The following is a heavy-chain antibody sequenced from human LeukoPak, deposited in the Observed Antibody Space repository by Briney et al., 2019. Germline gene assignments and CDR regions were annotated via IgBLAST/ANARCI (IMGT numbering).Heavy chain of an antibody. Sequence: GASVKVSCKASGYTFTGYYMHWVRQAPGQGLKWMGWINPNSGGTNYAQKFQGRVTMTRDTSISTAYMELSRLRSDDTAVYYCARAYCSSTSCYTAGYWGQGTLVTVSS. J-gene: IGHJ4*02. CDR2: INPNSGGT. CDR1: GYTFTGYY. D-gene: IGHD2-2*02. V-gene: IGHV1-2*02. CDR3: ARAYCSSTSCYTAGY.